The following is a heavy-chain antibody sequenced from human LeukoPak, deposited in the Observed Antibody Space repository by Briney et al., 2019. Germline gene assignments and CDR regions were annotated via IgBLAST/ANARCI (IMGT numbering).Heavy chain of an antibody. CDR2: IYPGDSDT. Sequence: GESLKISCEGSGYSFSNYWLGWVRQMPGKGLEWMGIIYPGDSDTRYSPSFQGQVTISADKSISTAYLQWSSLKASDTAMYFCARRCSGGSCYGFDYWGQGALVTVSS. CDR1: GYSFSNYW. D-gene: IGHD2-15*01. J-gene: IGHJ4*02. V-gene: IGHV5-51*01. CDR3: ARRCSGGSCYGFDY.